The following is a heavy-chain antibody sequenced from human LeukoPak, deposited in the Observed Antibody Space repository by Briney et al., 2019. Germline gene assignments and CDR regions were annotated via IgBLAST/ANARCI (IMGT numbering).Heavy chain of an antibody. D-gene: IGHD1-26*01. CDR2: IYTSGST. J-gene: IGHJ4*02. Sequence: PSETLSLTCTVSGASISSYYWSWIRQPAGKGLEWIGRIYTSGSTNYNPSLKSRVTMSLDTSKNQFSLKLSSVTAADTAVYYCASGGRGGSFVIVLYWGQGTLVTVSS. CDR3: ASGGRGGSFVIVLY. V-gene: IGHV4-4*07. CDR1: GASISSYY.